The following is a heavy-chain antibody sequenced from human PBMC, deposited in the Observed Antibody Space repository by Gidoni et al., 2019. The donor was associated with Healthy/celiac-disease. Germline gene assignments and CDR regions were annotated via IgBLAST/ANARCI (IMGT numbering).Heavy chain of an antibody. CDR1: GFTFSSYA. Sequence: EVQLLESGGGLVQPGGSLRLSCAASGFTFSSYAMGWVRQAPGKGLGWVSAISGSGGSTYYADSVKGRFTISRDNSKNTLYLQMNSLRAEDTAVYYCAKGRTYSSSSELDYWGQGTLVTVSS. CDR3: AKGRTYSSSSELDY. J-gene: IGHJ4*02. D-gene: IGHD6-6*01. CDR2: ISGSGGST. V-gene: IGHV3-23*01.